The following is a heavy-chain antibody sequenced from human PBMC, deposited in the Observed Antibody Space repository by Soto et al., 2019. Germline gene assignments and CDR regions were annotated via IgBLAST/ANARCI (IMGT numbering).Heavy chain of an antibody. CDR1: GGSVSSNSAA. CDR2: TYYRSKWYN. J-gene: IGHJ6*02. V-gene: IGHV6-1*01. D-gene: IGHD6-13*01. CDR3: ARGLKQQLASPRYYYYGMDV. Sequence: PSQTLSLTCAISGGSVSSNSAAWNWIRQSPSRGLEWLGRTYYRSKWYNDHAVSVKSRITINPDTSKNQFSLQLNSVTPEDTAVYYCARGLKQQLASPRYYYYGMDVWGQGTTVTVSS.